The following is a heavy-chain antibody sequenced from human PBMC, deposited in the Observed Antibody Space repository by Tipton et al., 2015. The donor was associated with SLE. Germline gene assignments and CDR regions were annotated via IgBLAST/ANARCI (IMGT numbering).Heavy chain of an antibody. D-gene: IGHD6-13*01. J-gene: IGHJ3*02. Sequence: LRLSCTVSGASISSGGYYWSWIRQHPGKGLEWIGYIYYSGSTYYNPSLKSRLTISVDTSKNQFSLKLSSVTAADTAVYYCASAFGYNSSWLAFDIWGQGTMVTVSS. CDR3: ASAFGYNSSWLAFDI. V-gene: IGHV4-31*02. CDR2: IYYSGST. CDR1: GASISSGGYY.